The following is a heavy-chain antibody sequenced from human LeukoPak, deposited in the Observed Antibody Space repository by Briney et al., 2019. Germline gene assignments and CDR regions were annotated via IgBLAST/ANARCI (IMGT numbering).Heavy chain of an antibody. D-gene: IGHD2-2*02. Sequence: PGGSLRLSCAASGFTFSSYAMHWVRQAPGKGLEWVAVISYDGSNKYYADSVKGRFTISRGNSKNTLYLQMNSLRAEDTAVYYCARGGCSSTSCYTGFDIWGQGTMVTVSS. V-gene: IGHV3-30*01. J-gene: IGHJ3*02. CDR1: GFTFSSYA. CDR2: ISYDGSNK. CDR3: ARGGCSSTSCYTGFDI.